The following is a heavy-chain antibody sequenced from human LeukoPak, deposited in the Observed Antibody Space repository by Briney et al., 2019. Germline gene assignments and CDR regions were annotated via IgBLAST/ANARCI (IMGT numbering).Heavy chain of an antibody. J-gene: IGHJ6*02. Sequence: ASVTVSCKASGYTFTGYYMHWVRQAPGQGLERMGWINLNTGGTKNAQKFQGWVTMTRDTSISTVYMELSRLTADDTAVYYCARGSTTTHYYYNMDVWGQGTTVTVSS. CDR3: ARGSTTTHYYYNMDV. V-gene: IGHV1-2*04. D-gene: IGHD2/OR15-2a*01. CDR2: INLNTGGT. CDR1: GYTFTGYY.